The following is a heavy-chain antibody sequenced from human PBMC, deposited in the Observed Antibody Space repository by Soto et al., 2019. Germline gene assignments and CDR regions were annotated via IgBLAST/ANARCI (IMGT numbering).Heavy chain of an antibody. D-gene: IGHD4-17*01. J-gene: IGHJ4*02. CDR3: ARWSGYADA. CDR2: ISGGGANT. CDR1: GFTFSNYN. V-gene: IGHV3-23*01. Sequence: GGSLRLSCVASGFTFSNYNMNWVRQAPGKGLEWVSHISGGGANTFYIDSVRGRFTISVDNSKNTVYLQMDSLRADDTAVYYCARWSGYADAWGQGTRVTVSS.